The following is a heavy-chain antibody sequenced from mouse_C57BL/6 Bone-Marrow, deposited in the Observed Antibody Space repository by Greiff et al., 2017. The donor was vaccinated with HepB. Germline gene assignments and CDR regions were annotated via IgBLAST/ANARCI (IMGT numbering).Heavy chain of an antibody. D-gene: IGHD2-5*01. V-gene: IGHV1-55*01. CDR1: GYTFTSYW. Sequence: VKLQQSGAELVKPGASVKMSCKASGYTFTSYWITWVKQRPGQGLEWIGDIYPGSGSTNYNEKFKSKATLTVDTTSSTAYMQLSSLTSEDSAVYYCARKNCGYSNYEGYYFDYWGQGTTITVTS. CDR3: ARKNCGYSNYEGYYFDY. CDR2: IYPGSGST. J-gene: IGHJ2*01.